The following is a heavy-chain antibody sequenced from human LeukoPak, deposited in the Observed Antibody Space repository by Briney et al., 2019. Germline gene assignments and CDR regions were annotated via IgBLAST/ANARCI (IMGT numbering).Heavy chain of an antibody. V-gene: IGHV3-7*01. CDR3: ARYETCPSGHTRHFDY. CDR2: IKQDGSEK. CDR1: GFTFSSYW. D-gene: IGHD1-26*01. Sequence: HPGGSLRLSCAASGFTFSSYWMSWVRQAPGKGLEWVANIKQDGSEKYYVDSVKGRFTISRDNAKNSLYLQMNSLRAEDTAVYYCARYETCPSGHTRHFDYWGQGTLVTVSS. J-gene: IGHJ4*02.